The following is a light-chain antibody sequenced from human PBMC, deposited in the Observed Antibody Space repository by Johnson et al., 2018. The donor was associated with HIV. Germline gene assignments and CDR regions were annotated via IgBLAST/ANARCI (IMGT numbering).Light chain of an antibody. J-gene: IGLJ1*01. CDR2: DNN. Sequence: QSVLTQPPSVSGTPVQRVTISCSGSNSNIGNNDVSWYQQLPGTAPKVLIYDNNKRPSGIPDRFSGSKSGTSATLGITGLQTGDEADYYCGTWDSSLSAYVFGTGTKVTAL. CDR1: NSNIGNND. V-gene: IGLV1-51*01. CDR3: GTWDSSLSAYV.